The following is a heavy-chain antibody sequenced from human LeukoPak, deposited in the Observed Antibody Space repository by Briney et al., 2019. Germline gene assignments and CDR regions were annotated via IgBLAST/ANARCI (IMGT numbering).Heavy chain of an antibody. J-gene: IGHJ4*02. D-gene: IGHD1-26*01. V-gene: IGHV1-8*03. CDR1: GGTFSSYD. Sequence: ASVKVSCKASGGTFSSYDINWVRQATGQGLEWMGWMNPNSGNTGYAQKFQGRVTITRNTSISTAYMELSSLRSEDTAVYYCARALYSGSYYADYWGQGTLVTVSS. CDR3: ARALYSGSYYADY. CDR2: MNPNSGNT.